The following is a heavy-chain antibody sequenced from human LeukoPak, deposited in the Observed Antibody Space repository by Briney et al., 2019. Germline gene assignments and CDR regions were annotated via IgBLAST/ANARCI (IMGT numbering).Heavy chain of an antibody. CDR1: GYSISSGYY. Sequence: KPSETLSLTCTVSGYSISSGYYWGWIRQPPGKGLEWIGSIYHSGSTYYNPSLKTRVTISVDTSKNQFSLKLRSVTAADTGVYYGARADVRPGYVWGSYRPIDYWGQGTLVTVSS. J-gene: IGHJ4*02. CDR2: IYHSGST. CDR3: ARADVRPGYVWGSYRPIDY. V-gene: IGHV4-38-2*02. D-gene: IGHD3-16*02.